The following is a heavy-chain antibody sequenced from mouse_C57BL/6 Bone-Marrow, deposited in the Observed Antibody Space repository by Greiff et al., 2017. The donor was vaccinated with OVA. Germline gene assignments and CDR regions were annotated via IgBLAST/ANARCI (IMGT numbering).Heavy chain of an antibody. CDR2: IDPETGGT. D-gene: IGHD2-5*01. V-gene: IGHV1-15*01. Sequence: VQLKQSGAELVRPGASVTLSCKASGYTFNDYEMHWVKQTPVHGLEWIGAIDPETGGTASNQKFKGKAILTADKSSSTAYMELRSLTSEDSAVYYCTRGYSNYYAMDYWGQGTSVTVSS. CDR1: GYTFNDYE. CDR3: TRGYSNYYAMDY. J-gene: IGHJ4*01.